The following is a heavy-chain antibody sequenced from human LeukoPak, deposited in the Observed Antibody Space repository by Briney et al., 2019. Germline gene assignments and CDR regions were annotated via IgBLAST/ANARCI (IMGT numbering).Heavy chain of an antibody. CDR2: IYSGGST. CDR1: GFTVSSNY. J-gene: IGHJ6*02. D-gene: IGHD3-22*01. V-gene: IGHV3-66*01. Sequence: GGSLRLSCAASGFTVSSNYMSWVRHAPGNGLEGVSVIYSGGSTYHADSVKGRFTISRDNSKNTLYLQMNSLRAEDTAVYYCARGSGGYYDSGRRYYYGMDVWGQGTTVTVSS. CDR3: ARGSGGYYDSGRRYYYGMDV.